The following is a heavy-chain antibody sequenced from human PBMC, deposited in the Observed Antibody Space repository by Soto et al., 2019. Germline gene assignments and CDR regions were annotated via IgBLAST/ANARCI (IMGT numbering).Heavy chain of an antibody. J-gene: IGHJ4*02. V-gene: IGHV3-21*01. CDR3: ARAVVVAANFDY. D-gene: IGHD2-15*01. CDR2: ISSSSSYI. Sequence: EVQLVESGGGLVKPGGSLRLSCAASGFTFSSYSMNWVRQAPGKGLEWVSSISSSSSYIYYADSVKGRFTISRDNAKNSLYLQMNSLRAEDTAVYYCARAVVVAANFDYWGQGTLVTVSS. CDR1: GFTFSSYS.